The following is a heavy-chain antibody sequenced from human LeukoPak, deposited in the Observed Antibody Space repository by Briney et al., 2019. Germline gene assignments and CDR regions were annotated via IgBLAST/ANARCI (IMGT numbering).Heavy chain of an antibody. V-gene: IGHV4-39*01. J-gene: IGHJ4*02. CDR3: AGLRSTFVY. Sequence: PSETLSLTCTASGGSISSSSYYWGWIRQPPGKGLEWIGSIYYSVSTYYNPSLKSRVTISVDTSKNQFSLKLSSVTAADAAVYYCAGLRSTFVYWGQGTLVTVSS. D-gene: IGHD3-16*01. CDR2: IYYSVST. CDR1: GGSISSSSYY.